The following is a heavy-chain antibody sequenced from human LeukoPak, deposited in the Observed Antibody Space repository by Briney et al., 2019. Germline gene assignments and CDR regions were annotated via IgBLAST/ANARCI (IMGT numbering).Heavy chain of an antibody. J-gene: IGHJ3*02. V-gene: IGHV3-48*01. CDR2: IGTSYSSM. Sequence: PGGSLRLSCAASGFTFSSYGMHWVRQAPGKGLEWLSYIGTSYSSMSHADSVKGRFTISRDNAKNSLYLQMNSLRAEDTAVYYCARDYGYAFDIWGQGTMVTVSS. CDR1: GFTFSSYG. CDR3: ARDYGYAFDI. D-gene: IGHD3-10*01.